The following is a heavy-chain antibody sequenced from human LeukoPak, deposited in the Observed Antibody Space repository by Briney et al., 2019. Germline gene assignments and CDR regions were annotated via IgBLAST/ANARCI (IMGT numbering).Heavy chain of an antibody. Sequence: SETLSLTCAVYGGSFSGYYWSWIRQPPGKGLEWIGEINHSGSTNYNPSLKSRVTISVDTSKNQFSLKLSSVTAADTAVYYCASSAGYSSIAARHTYYYYMDVWGKGTTVTVSS. V-gene: IGHV4-34*01. D-gene: IGHD6-6*01. CDR2: INHSGST. CDR3: ASSAGYSSIAARHTYYYYMDV. J-gene: IGHJ6*03. CDR1: GGSFSGYY.